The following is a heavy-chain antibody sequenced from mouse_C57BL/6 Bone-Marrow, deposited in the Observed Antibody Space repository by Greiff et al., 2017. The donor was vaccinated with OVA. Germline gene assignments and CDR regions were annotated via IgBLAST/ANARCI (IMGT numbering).Heavy chain of an antibody. J-gene: IGHJ2*02. V-gene: IGHV1-80*01. CDR3: ARGIPFDQ. CDR2: IYPGDGDT. Sequence: QVHVKQSGAELVKPGASVKISCKASGYAFSGYWMNWVRQRPGKGLEWIGQIYPGDGDTNYIGNFKDKATLTADKSSSTAYMQLSSLTSEDSAVYFCARGIPFDQWGQGTSLTVSS. CDR1: GYAFSGYW.